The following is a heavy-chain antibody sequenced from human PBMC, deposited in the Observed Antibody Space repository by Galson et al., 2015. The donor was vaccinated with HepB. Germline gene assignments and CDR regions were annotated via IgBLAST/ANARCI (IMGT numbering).Heavy chain of an antibody. V-gene: IGHV1-24*01. Sequence: SVKVSCKVSGYTLTELSMHWVRQAPGKGLEWMGGFDPEDGETIYAQKFQGRVTMTEDTSTDTAYMELSSLGSEDTAVYYCATRNIVLSGFDYWGQGTLVTVSS. CDR1: GYTLTELS. J-gene: IGHJ4*02. CDR2: FDPEDGET. CDR3: ATRNIVLSGFDY. D-gene: IGHD2-8*02.